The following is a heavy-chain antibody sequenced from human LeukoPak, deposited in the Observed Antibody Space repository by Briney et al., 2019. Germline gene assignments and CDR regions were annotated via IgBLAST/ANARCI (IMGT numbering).Heavy chain of an antibody. CDR2: IYTSGTS. CDR3: ARTTYYYDSSGYSLDY. D-gene: IGHD3-22*01. J-gene: IGHJ4*02. CDR1: GDSISSYF. Sequence: SETLSLTCTVSGDSISSYFWTWIRQPAGKGLEWIGRIYTSGTSNYNPSLKSRVTISVDTSKNQFSLKLSSVTAADTAVYYCARTTYYYDSSGYSLDYWGQGTLVTVSS. V-gene: IGHV4-4*07.